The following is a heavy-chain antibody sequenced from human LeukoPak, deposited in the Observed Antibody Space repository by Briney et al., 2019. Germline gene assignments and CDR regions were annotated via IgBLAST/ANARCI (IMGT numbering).Heavy chain of an antibody. CDR3: ARDELWFGESAPFDY. CDR1: GFTFSSYA. Sequence: GRSLRLSCAASGFTFSSYAMHWVRQAPGKGLEGVAVISYDGSNKYYADSVKGRFTISRDNSKNTLYLQMNSLRAEDTAVYYCARDELWFGESAPFDYWGQGTLVTVSS. CDR2: ISYDGSNK. D-gene: IGHD3-10*01. V-gene: IGHV3-30*01. J-gene: IGHJ4*02.